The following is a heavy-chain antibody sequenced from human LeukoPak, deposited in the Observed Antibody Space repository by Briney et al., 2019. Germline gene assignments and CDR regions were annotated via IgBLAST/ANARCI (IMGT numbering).Heavy chain of an antibody. Sequence: GESLKISCKGSGYNFTSHWIGWVRQMPGKGLEWMGIIYPGDSRTRYSPSFQGQVTVSVDKSISTAYLQWSSLKASDTAMYYCARQSVSRTSPSDAFNIWGQGTLVTASS. D-gene: IGHD3-16*01. CDR2: IYPGDSRT. CDR1: GYNFTSHW. CDR3: ARQSVSRTSPSDAFNI. V-gene: IGHV5-51*01. J-gene: IGHJ3*02.